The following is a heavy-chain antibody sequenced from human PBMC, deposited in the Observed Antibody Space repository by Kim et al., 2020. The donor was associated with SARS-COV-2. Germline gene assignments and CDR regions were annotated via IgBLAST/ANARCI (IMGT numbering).Heavy chain of an antibody. Sequence: NYAQRFQGRVTMTRDTSISTVYLGMTRLRSDDTAVYYCARSSLLDFDYWGQGTLVTVSS. V-gene: IGHV1-2*02. J-gene: IGHJ4*02. CDR3: ARSSLLDFDY. D-gene: IGHD2-15*01.